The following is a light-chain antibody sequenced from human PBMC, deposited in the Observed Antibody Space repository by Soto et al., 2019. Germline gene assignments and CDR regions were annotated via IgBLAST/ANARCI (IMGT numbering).Light chain of an antibody. CDR1: QSISNY. CDR3: QQSHSTPLT. V-gene: IGKV1-39*01. CDR2: TAS. Sequence: DIQVTQSPSSLSASVGDRVTITCRASQSISNYLNWYQQKPGTAPKLLIYTASSLQSGVPSRFSGSGSGTDFTLTISSLQPEDFATYYCQQSHSTPLTFXGGTKVDIK. J-gene: IGKJ4*01.